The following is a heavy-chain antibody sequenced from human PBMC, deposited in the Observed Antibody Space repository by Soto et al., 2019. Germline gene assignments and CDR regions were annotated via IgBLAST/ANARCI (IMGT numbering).Heavy chain of an antibody. CDR2: IYYSGST. CDR3: ARDRPGVGWFDP. J-gene: IGHJ5*02. V-gene: IGHV4-59*01. CDR1: GGSISSYY. Sequence: SETLSLTCTVPGGSISSYYWSWIRQPPGKGLEWIGYIYYSGSTNYNPSLKSRVTISVDTSKNQFSLKLSSVTAADTAVHYCARDRPGVGWFDPWGQGTLVTVSS. D-gene: IGHD3-10*01.